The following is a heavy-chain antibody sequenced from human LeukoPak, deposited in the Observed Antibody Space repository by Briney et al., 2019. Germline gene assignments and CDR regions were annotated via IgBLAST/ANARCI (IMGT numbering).Heavy chain of an antibody. D-gene: IGHD6-19*01. CDR3: ARRVGSGWPVQH. V-gene: IGHV1-8*01. Sequence: ASVKVSCKASGYTFSSYDINWVPQATGQGLEWMGWMNHNSGNKGYAQKFQGRLNMTRNTSISTAYMELSSLRSEDTAVYYCARRVGSGWPVQHWGQGTLVTVSS. CDR2: MNHNSGNK. CDR1: GYTFSSYD. J-gene: IGHJ1*01.